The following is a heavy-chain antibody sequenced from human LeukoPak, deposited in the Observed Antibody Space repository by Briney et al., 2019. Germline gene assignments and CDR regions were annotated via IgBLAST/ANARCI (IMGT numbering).Heavy chain of an antibody. CDR1: GFTFSSHA. D-gene: IGHD2-2*01. CDR3: ARDQGPDYAPVGSATHAY. CDR2: ISTSGGST. V-gene: IGHV3-23*01. J-gene: IGHJ4*02. Sequence: GGSLRLSCAASGFTFSSHAMSWVRQAPGKGLEWVSAISTSGGSTYYADSVKGRFTISRDNSKSTLFLHLSNLRPEDTAIYFCARDQGPDYAPVGSATHAYWGQGTLVAVSS.